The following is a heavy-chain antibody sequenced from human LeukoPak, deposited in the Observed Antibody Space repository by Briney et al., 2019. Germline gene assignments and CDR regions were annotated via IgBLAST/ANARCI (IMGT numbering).Heavy chain of an antibody. Sequence: ASVKVSCKASGYTFTSYGISWVRPAPGQGLEWMGWISAYNGNTNYAQKLQGRVTMTTDTSTSTAYMELRSLRSEDTAVYYCARESIAVAGPIGNWFDPWGQGTLVTVSS. CDR3: ARESIAVAGPIGNWFDP. CDR1: GYTFTSYG. CDR2: ISAYNGNT. D-gene: IGHD6-19*01. V-gene: IGHV1-18*01. J-gene: IGHJ5*02.